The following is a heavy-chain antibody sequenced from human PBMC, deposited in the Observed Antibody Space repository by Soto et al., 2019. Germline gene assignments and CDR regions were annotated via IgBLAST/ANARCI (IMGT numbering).Heavy chain of an antibody. V-gene: IGHV1-3*01. CDR1: GYTFTSYA. CDR3: ARTPLWSGYRYFDY. Sequence: AASVKVSCKASGYTFTSYAMHWVRQAPGQRLEWMGWINAGNGNTKYSQKFQGRVTITRDTSASTAYMELSSLRSEDTAVYYCARTPLWSGYRYFDYWGQGTLVTVSS. CDR2: INAGNGNT. D-gene: IGHD3-3*01. J-gene: IGHJ4*02.